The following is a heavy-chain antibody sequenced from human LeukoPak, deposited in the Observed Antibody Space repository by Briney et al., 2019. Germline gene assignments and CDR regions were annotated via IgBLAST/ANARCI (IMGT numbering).Heavy chain of an antibody. Sequence: PGGSLRLSCAASGFAFSSFWMHWVRQAPGKGLVWVSRINSDGSSTTYADSVQGRFTISRDNAKNTLYLQMNSLRADDTAVYYCERSVYSYYANWFDPWGQGTLVTVSS. CDR1: GFAFSSFW. CDR3: ERSVYSYYANWFDP. J-gene: IGHJ5*02. D-gene: IGHD4-11*01. V-gene: IGHV3-74*01. CDR2: INSDGSST.